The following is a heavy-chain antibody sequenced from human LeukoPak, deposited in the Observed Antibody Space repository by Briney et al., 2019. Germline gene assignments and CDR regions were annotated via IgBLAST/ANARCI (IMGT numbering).Heavy chain of an antibody. Sequence: GGSLRLSCAASGFTFSSYAMSWVRQAPGKGLEWVANIKQDGSEKYYVDSVKGRFTISRDNAKNSLYLQMNSLRAEDTAVYYCALYSGSFTFDYWGQGTLVTVSS. CDR3: ALYSGSFTFDY. CDR1: GFTFSSYA. CDR2: IKQDGSEK. D-gene: IGHD1-26*01. V-gene: IGHV3-7*01. J-gene: IGHJ4*02.